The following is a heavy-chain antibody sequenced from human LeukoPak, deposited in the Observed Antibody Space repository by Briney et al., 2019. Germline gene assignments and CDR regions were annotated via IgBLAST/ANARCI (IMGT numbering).Heavy chain of an antibody. CDR3: ARDGYYYDGSLDS. Sequence: HPGGSLRLSCAASEFTFRNYAIHWVRQAPGKALEWVTIISDDGSGQYYADSVKGRFTISRDNSKNTVYLQMSSLTDDDTAVYYCARDGYYYDGSLDSWGQGTLVTVSS. V-gene: IGHV3-30*04. CDR1: EFTFRNYA. D-gene: IGHD3-22*01. J-gene: IGHJ4*02. CDR2: ISDDGSGQ.